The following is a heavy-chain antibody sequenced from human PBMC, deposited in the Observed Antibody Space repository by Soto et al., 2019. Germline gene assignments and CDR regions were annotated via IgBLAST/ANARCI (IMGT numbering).Heavy chain of an antibody. CDR3: ARTLLQQLVWSFDY. Sequence: QVQLQESGPGLVKPSGTLSLTCAVSSGSISSSNWWSWVRQPPGKGLQWIGEIYHSGSTNYNPSLKSRVTISVDKSKSQCSLKLSSVTAADTAVYYCARTLLQQLVWSFDYWGQGTLVTVSS. CDR1: SGSISSSNW. CDR2: IYHSGST. D-gene: IGHD6-13*01. V-gene: IGHV4-4*02. J-gene: IGHJ4*02.